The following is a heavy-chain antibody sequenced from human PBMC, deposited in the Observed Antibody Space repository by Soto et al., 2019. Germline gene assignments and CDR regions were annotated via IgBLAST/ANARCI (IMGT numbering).Heavy chain of an antibody. CDR1: GGSVNNANYF. Sequence: QVRLEESGPGLVKPSETLSLICSVSGGSVNNANYFWNWIRHHPENGLEWIGYIYYSGSTRYNPSFKTRATLSIDTSKNHFSLRLNSVTVADTAVDCCARDADYGGSRGGMDVWGRGTTVTVSS. CDR3: ARDADYGGSRGGMDV. CDR2: IYYSGST. V-gene: IGHV4-31*03. J-gene: IGHJ6*02. D-gene: IGHD4-17*01.